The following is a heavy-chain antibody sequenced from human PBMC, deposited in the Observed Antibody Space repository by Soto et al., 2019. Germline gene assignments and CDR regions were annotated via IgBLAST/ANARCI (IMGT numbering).Heavy chain of an antibody. CDR2: IYARGDT. V-gene: IGHV4-4*07. CDR3: ARDSGSHGRYYYYYYGMDV. J-gene: IGHJ6*02. CDR1: GFSMSSYY. Sequence: SETLSLTCPVSGFSMSSYYWNWIRPPAGRGLEWIGRIYARGDTNYNPSLKSRVTMFVDRSTNEFSLRLTSVTAADTAVYYCARDSGSHGRYYYYYYGMDVWGQGTTVTFS. D-gene: IGHD1-26*01.